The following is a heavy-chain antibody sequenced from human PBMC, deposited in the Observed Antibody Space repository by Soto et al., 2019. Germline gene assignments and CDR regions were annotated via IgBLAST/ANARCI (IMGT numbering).Heavy chain of an antibody. J-gene: IGHJ5*02. Sequence: SETLSLTCTVSGGSISSGDYYWSWIRQPPGKGLEWIGYIYYSGSTYYNPSLKSRVTISVDTSKNQFSLKLSSVTAADTAVYYCAREGDYSNYGNNWFDPWGQGTRVTV. V-gene: IGHV4-30-4*01. CDR2: IYYSGST. CDR3: AREGDYSNYGNNWFDP. D-gene: IGHD4-4*01. CDR1: GGSISSGDYY.